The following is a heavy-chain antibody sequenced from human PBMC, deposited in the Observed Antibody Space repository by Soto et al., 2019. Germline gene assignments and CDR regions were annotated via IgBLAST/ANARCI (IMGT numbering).Heavy chain of an antibody. CDR3: AREPSYDSGGSPRDY. D-gene: IGHD3-22*01. J-gene: IGHJ4*02. Sequence: QVQLVESGGGVVQPGRSLRLSCAASGFTFSSYALHWVRQAPGKGLEWVAVISYDGYNKYYADSVKGRFTISRDNSKNTLYLQMNSLSAEDTALYYCAREPSYDSGGSPRDYWGQGALVTVSS. V-gene: IGHV3-30-3*01. CDR1: GFTFSSYA. CDR2: ISYDGYNK.